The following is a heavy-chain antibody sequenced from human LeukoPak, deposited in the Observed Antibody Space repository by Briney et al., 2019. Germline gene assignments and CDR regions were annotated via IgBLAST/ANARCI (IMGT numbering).Heavy chain of an antibody. D-gene: IGHD3-10*01. V-gene: IGHV3-21*06. CDR2: ISSSSSYI. CDR1: GFTFRSST. Sequence: GGSLRLSCAASGFTFRSSTMNWVRQAPGRGLEWVSSISSSSSYIYYADPMKGRFTISRDNAKNSLYLQMNSLRAEDTAVYYCARDDGYYGSGSYYAIDYWGQGTLVTVSS. CDR3: ARDDGYYGSGSYYAIDY. J-gene: IGHJ4*02.